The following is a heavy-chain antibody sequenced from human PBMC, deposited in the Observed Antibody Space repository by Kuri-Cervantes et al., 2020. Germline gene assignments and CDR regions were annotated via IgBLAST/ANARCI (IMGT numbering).Heavy chain of an antibody. Sequence: GSLRLSCTVSGGSISSYYWSWIRQPPGKGLEWIGYIYYSGSTNYNPSLKSRVTISVDTSKNQFSLKLSSVTAADTAVYYCARVAGSSWYEATYYFDYWGQGTLVTVSS. V-gene: IGHV4-59*01. CDR3: ARVAGSSWYEATYYFDY. D-gene: IGHD6-13*01. CDR2: IYYSGST. J-gene: IGHJ4*02. CDR1: GGSISSYY.